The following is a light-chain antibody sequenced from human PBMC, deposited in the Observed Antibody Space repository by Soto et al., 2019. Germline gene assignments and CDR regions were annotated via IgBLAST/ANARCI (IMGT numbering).Light chain of an antibody. V-gene: IGLV2-14*01. CDR1: NSDVGAHDL. J-gene: IGLJ2*01. CDR2: GVS. CDR3: SSYTTITTIL. Sequence: QSALTQPASVSGSPGQSVTISCAGTNSDVGAHDLVSWYQHHPGKAPRLLISGVSNRPSGVSDRFSGSKSGNTASLTISGLQAEDEADYYCSSYTTITTILFGGGTKVTVL.